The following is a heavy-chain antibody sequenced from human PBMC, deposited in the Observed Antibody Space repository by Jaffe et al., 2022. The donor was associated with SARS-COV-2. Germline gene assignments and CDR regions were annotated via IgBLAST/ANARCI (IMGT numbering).Heavy chain of an antibody. J-gene: IGHJ5*02. CDR1: GGAFSGYY. Sequence: QVQLQQWGAGLLKPSETLSLTCAVYGGAFSGYYWSWIRQPPGKGLEWIGDGSRGGSTNYNPALRSRVTISVDTSKNQFSLKLSSATAADTAVYYCARGLPYCAGGSCPRWPTWFDPWGQGTLVTVSS. CDR3: ARGLPYCAGGSCPRWPTWFDP. V-gene: IGHV4-34*01. D-gene: IGHD2-15*01. CDR2: GSRGGST.